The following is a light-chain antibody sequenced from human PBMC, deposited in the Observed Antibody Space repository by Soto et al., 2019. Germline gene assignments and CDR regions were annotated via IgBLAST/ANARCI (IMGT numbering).Light chain of an antibody. Sequence: DIQLTQSPSSLSASVGDRDTFTCRASQGISTFLAWYQQKAGKAPKPLIYAASSLQSGVPSRFSGSGSGTDFTLTISSLQPEDFATYYCQQSYSTPRTFGQGTKVDIK. CDR1: QGISTF. J-gene: IGKJ1*01. CDR2: AAS. V-gene: IGKV1-39*01. CDR3: QQSYSTPRT.